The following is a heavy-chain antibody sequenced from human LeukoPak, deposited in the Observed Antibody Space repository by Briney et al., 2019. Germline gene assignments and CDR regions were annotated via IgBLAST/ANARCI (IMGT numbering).Heavy chain of an antibody. Sequence: PSETLSLTCTVSGGSISSSSYYWGWIRQPPGKGLEWIGSIYYSGSTYYNPSLKSRVTISVDTSKNQFSLKLSSVTAADTAVYYCARITVFGPHSNWFDPWGQGTLVTVSS. J-gene: IGHJ5*02. V-gene: IGHV4-39*07. CDR1: GGSISSSSYY. CDR2: IYYSGST. CDR3: ARITVFGPHSNWFDP. D-gene: IGHD3-10*01.